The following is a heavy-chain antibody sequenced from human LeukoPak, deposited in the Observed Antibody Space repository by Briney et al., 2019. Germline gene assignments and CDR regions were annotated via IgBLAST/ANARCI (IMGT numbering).Heavy chain of an antibody. CDR1: GYTFTSYY. CDR3: ARDLPWGYGDYFWDYYYGMDV. V-gene: IGHV1-46*01. D-gene: IGHD4-17*01. CDR2: INPSGGST. Sequence: GASVKVSCKASGYTFTSYYMHWVRQAPGQGLEWMGIINPSGGSTSYAQKFQGRVTMTRDTSTSTVCMELSSLRSEDTAVYYCARDLPWGYGDYFWDYYYGMDVWGQGTTVTVSS. J-gene: IGHJ6*02.